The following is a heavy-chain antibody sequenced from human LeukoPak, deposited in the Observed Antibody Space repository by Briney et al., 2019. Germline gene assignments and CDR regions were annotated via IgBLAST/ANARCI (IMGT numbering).Heavy chain of an antibody. CDR3: AKDLGRGYYGSGLDY. D-gene: IGHD3-10*01. CDR2: ISGSGGST. J-gene: IGHJ4*02. CDR1: GFTFNSYA. V-gene: IGHV3-23*01. Sequence: PGGSLRLSCAASGFTFNSYAMSWVRQAPGKGLEWVSAISGSGGSTYYADSVKGRFTISRDNSKNTLYLQMNSLRAEDTAVYYCAKDLGRGYYGSGLDYWGQGTLVTVSS.